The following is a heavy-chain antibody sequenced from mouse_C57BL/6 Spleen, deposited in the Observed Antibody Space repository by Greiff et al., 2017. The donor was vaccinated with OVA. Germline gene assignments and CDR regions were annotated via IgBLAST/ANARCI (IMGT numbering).Heavy chain of an antibody. D-gene: IGHD1-2*01. CDR3: AREYYGLYAMDY. CDR2: LSDGGSYT. J-gene: IGHJ4*01. V-gene: IGHV5-4*01. CDR1: GFTFSSYA. Sequence: EVQVVESGGGLVKPGGSLKLSCAASGFTFSSYAMSWVRQTPEKRLEWVATLSDGGSYTYYPDNVKGRFTISRDNAKNNLYLQMSHLKSEDTAMYYCAREYYGLYAMDYWGQGTSVTVSS.